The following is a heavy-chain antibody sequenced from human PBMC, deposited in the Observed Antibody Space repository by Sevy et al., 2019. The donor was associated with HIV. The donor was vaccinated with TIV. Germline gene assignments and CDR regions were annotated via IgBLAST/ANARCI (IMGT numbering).Heavy chain of an antibody. D-gene: IGHD2-8*01. CDR1: GFTFSIYS. CDR3: AREGCTKPHDY. Sequence: GESLKISCAASGFTFSIYSMSWVRQAPGKGLEWVSTFSFGCGQINYADSVKGRFTISRDNSKNTLYLQMNSLSAEDTAVYYCAREGCTKPHDYWGQRTLVTVSS. V-gene: IGHV3-23*01. J-gene: IGHJ4*02. CDR2: FSFGCGQI.